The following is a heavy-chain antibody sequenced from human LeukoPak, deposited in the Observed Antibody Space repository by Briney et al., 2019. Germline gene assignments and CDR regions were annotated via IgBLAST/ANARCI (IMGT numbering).Heavy chain of an antibody. D-gene: IGHD6-19*01. J-gene: IGHJ6*02. V-gene: IGHV1-2*02. CDR2: INPNSGGT. CDR1: GYTFTGYY. CDR3: ARDQSGSGWYFGYYYYGMDV. Sequence: ASVKVSCKASGYTFTGYYMHWVRQAPGQGLEWMGWINPNSGGTNYAQKFQGRVTTTRDTSISTAYMELSRLRSDDTAVYYCARDQSGSGWYFGYYYYGMDVWGQGTTVTVSS.